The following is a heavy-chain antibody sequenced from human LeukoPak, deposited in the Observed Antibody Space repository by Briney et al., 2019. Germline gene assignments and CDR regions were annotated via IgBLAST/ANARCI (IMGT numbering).Heavy chain of an antibody. CDR2: IYYTGST. Sequence: SETLSLTCTVSGGLISSYYWSWIRQTPEKGLVWIGSIYYTGSTIYNPSLKSRVSISLDTSKKHLSLNLTSVTAADTAVYYCAREQRYWYFDLWGRGSLVTVSS. V-gene: IGHV4-59*01. J-gene: IGHJ2*01. CDR3: AREQRYWYFDL. D-gene: IGHD6-25*01. CDR1: GGLISSYY.